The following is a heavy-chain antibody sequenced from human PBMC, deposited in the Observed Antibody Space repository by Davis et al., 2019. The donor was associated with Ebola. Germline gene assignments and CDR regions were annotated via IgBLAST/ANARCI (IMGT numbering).Heavy chain of an antibody. CDR2: IWYDGSNK. Sequence: PGGSLRLSCAASGFTFSSYGMHWVRQAPGKGLEWVAVIWYDGSNKYYADSVKGRFTISRDNSKNTLYLQMNSLRAEDTAVYYCAGSSHRGIAAAGTASLDYWGQGTLVTVSS. J-gene: IGHJ4*02. CDR3: AGSSHRGIAAAGTASLDY. D-gene: IGHD6-13*01. V-gene: IGHV3-33*01. CDR1: GFTFSSYG.